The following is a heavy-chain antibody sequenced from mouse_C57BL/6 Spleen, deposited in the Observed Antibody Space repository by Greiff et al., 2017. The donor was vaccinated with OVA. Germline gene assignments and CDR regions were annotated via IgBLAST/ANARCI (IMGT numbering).Heavy chain of an antibody. CDR2: ISYDGSN. J-gene: IGHJ2*01. V-gene: IGHV3-6*01. D-gene: IGHD2-10*01. CDR1: GYSITSGYY. Sequence: EVKLQESGPGLVKPSQSLSLTCSVTGYSITSGYYWNWIRQFPGNKLEWMGYISYDGSNNYNPSLKNRISITRDTSKNQFFLKLNSVTTEDTATYYCAREPTYFDYWGQGTTLTVSS. CDR3: AREPTYFDY.